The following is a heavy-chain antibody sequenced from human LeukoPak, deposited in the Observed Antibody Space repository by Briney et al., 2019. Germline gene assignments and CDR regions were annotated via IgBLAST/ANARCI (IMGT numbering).Heavy chain of an antibody. Sequence: GSLRLSCAASGFNFNTYWMSWVRQPPGKGLEWIGEINHSGSTNYNPSLESRVTISLDLSKNQFSLRLSSVTAADTALYYCVREGPIRFLEQIDYWGQGTLVTVSS. J-gene: IGHJ4*02. CDR3: VREGPIRFLEQIDY. V-gene: IGHV4-4*02. D-gene: IGHD3-3*01. CDR1: GFNFNTYW. CDR2: INHSGST.